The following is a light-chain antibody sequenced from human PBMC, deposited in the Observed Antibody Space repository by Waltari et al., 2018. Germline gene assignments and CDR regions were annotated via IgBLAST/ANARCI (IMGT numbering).Light chain of an antibody. V-gene: IGLV2-23*02. CDR2: DVN. CDR1: SSDSGNYNL. CDR3: CSYAGSAVSV. J-gene: IGLJ3*02. Sequence: QSAPTQTATVSGSPGQSITISCSGTSSDSGNYNLVSWYQQHPGKAPTLIIYDVNKRPSGVSNRFSGSKSGNTAFLTISGLQTADEADYYCCSYAGSAVSVFGGGTKLTVL.